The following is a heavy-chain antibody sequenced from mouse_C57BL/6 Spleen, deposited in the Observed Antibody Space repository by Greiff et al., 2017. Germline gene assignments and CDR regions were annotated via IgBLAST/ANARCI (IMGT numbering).Heavy chain of an antibody. J-gene: IGHJ3*01. CDR3: ARVDSSNYFDY. CDR1: GYTFTDYN. V-gene: IGHV1-18*01. Sequence: EVKLQQPGPELVKPGASVKIPCKASGYTFTDYNMDWVKQSHGKSLEWIGDINPNNGGTNYNQKFKGKATLTVDKSSSTAYMEIRSLTSEDTAVYYCARVDSSNYFDYWGQGTLLTVSA. CDR2: INPNNGGT. D-gene: IGHD2-5*01.